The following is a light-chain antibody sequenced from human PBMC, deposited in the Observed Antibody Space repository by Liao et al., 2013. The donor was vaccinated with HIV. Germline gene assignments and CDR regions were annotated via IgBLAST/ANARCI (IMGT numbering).Light chain of an antibody. CDR1: KLGDKY. CDR3: QMWDSSGDHPA. Sequence: SYELTQPPSVSVSPGQTASITCSGDKLGDKYACWYQQKPGQSPVLVIYQDSKRPSGIPERFSGSTSESTATLTISRVEVGDEAEYYCQMWDSSGDHPAFGGGTKLTVL. CDR2: QDS. V-gene: IGLV3-1*01. J-gene: IGLJ2*01.